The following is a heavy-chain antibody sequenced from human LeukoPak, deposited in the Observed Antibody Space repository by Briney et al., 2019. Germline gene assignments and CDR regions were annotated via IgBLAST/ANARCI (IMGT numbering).Heavy chain of an antibody. CDR1: GGSFSGYY. V-gene: IGHV4-34*01. D-gene: IGHD6-19*01. Sequence: MSSETLSLTCAVYGGSFSGYYWSWIRQPPGKGLEWIGEINHSGSTNYNPSLKSRVTISVDTSKNQFSLKLSSVTAADTAVYYCARSRQWHYYYMDVWGKGTTVTVSS. CDR3: ARSRQWHYYYMDV. CDR2: INHSGST. J-gene: IGHJ6*03.